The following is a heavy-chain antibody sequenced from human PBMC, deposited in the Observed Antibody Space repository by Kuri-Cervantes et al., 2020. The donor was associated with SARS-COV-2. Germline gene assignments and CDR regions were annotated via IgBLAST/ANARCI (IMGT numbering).Heavy chain of an antibody. CDR3: ARDRGATKLENWFDP. Sequence: ASVKVSCKASGYTFTSYGISWVRQAPGQRLEWMGWISAYNGNTNYAQKLQGRVTMTRDTSISTAYMELSRLRSDDTAVYYCARDRGATKLENWFDPWGQGTLVTVSS. J-gene: IGHJ5*02. CDR1: GYTFTSYG. CDR2: ISAYNGNT. D-gene: IGHD1-26*01. V-gene: IGHV1-18*01.